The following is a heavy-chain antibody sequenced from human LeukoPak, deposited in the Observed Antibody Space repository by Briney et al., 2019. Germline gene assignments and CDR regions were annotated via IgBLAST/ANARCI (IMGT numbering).Heavy chain of an antibody. Sequence: TGGSLRLSCAASGFTFRVYGMTWVRQVPGKGLEWVAHICGSGSPTYYADNVKGRFTISRDNSNNMLYLQMSNLSAEDTAIYYCAKDNLIVVGAALHVWGQGTLVAVSS. CDR1: GFTFRVYG. J-gene: IGHJ4*02. V-gene: IGHV3-23*01. CDR3: AKDNLIVVGAALHV. D-gene: IGHD2-15*01. CDR2: ICGSGSPT.